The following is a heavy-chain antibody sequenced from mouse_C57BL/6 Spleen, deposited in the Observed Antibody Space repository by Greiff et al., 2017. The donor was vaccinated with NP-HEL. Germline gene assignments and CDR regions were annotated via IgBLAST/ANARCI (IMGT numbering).Heavy chain of an antibody. V-gene: IGHV1-59*01. CDR1: GYTFTSYW. Sequence: QVHVKQPGAELVRPGTSVKLSCKASGYTFTSYWMHWVKQRPGQGLEWIGVIDPSDSYTNYNQKFKGKATLTVDTSSSTAYMQLSSLTSEDSAVYYCASSTMVTTGDYWGQGTTLTVSS. CDR3: ASSTMVTTGDY. J-gene: IGHJ2*01. D-gene: IGHD2-2*01. CDR2: IDPSDSYT.